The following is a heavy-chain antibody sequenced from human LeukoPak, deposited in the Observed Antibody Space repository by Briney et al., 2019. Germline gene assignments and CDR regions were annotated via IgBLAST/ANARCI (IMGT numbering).Heavy chain of an antibody. CDR1: GGSISSYY. Sequence: SETLSLTCTVSGGSISSYYWSWIRQPPGKGLEWIGYIYYSGSTNYNPSLKSRVTISVDTSKNQFSLKLSTVTAADTAVYYCARGSSRGYGYHFDYWGQGTLVTVSS. V-gene: IGHV4-59*01. CDR3: ARGSSRGYGYHFDY. D-gene: IGHD3-22*01. CDR2: IYYSGST. J-gene: IGHJ4*02.